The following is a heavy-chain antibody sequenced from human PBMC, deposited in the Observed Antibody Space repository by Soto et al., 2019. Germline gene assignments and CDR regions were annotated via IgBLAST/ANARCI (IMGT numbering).Heavy chain of an antibody. CDR3: ARATIVLVPAAMVSHWFDP. D-gene: IGHD2-2*01. CDR1: GGSISSGDYY. CDR2: IYYSGST. J-gene: IGHJ5*02. Sequence: QVQLQESGPGLVKPSQTLSLTCTVSGGSISSGDYYWSWIRQPPGKGLEWIGYIYYSGSTYYNPSLKSRVTISVDTSKNQFSLKLSAVTAADTAVYYCARATIVLVPAAMVSHWFDPWGQGTLVTVSS. V-gene: IGHV4-30-4*01.